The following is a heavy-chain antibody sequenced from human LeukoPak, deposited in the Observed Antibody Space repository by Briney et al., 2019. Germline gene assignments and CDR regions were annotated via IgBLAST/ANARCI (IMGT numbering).Heavy chain of an antibody. CDR1: GFTFDDYG. CDR3: ARAYYYDSSGYLDY. CDR2: INWNDGST. Sequence: PGGSLRLSCAASGFTFDDYGMSWVRQAPGKGLEWVSGINWNDGSTGYADSVKGRFTISRDNAKNSLYLQMNSLRAEDTALYYCARAYYYDSSGYLDYWGQGTLVTVSS. D-gene: IGHD3-22*01. J-gene: IGHJ4*02. V-gene: IGHV3-20*04.